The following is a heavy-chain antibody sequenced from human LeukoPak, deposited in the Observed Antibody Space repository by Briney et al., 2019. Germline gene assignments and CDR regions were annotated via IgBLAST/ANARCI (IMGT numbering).Heavy chain of an antibody. CDR1: GFTFSSYA. CDR3: AKRKDSSGYYSYSPYYFDY. CDR2: ISGSGGST. Sequence: PGGSLRLSCAASGFTFSSYAMSWVRQAPGKGREWVSAISGSGGSTYYADSVRGRFTISRDNSKNTLYLQRNSLRAEDTAVYYCAKRKDSSGYYSYSPYYFDYWGQGTLVTVSS. D-gene: IGHD3-22*01. V-gene: IGHV3-23*01. J-gene: IGHJ4*02.